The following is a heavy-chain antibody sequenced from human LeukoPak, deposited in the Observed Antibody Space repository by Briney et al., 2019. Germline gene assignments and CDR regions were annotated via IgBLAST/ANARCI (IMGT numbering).Heavy chain of an antibody. J-gene: IGHJ6*02. Sequence: GGSLRLSCAASGFIVSSNYMSWVRQAPGKGLEWVSVIYSGGSTYYADSVKGRFTISRDNSKNTLYLQMNSLRAEDTAVYYCASLGGWSDYHYYGMDVWGQGTTVTVSS. CDR2: IYSGGST. D-gene: IGHD6-19*01. CDR1: GFIVSSNY. CDR3: ASLGGWSDYHYYGMDV. V-gene: IGHV3-53*01.